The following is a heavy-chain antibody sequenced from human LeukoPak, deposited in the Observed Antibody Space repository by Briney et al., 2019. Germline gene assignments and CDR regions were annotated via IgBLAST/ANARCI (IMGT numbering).Heavy chain of an antibody. Sequence: SQTLSLTCTVSGGSISSGDYYWSWIRQPPGKGLEWIGEINHSGSTNYNPSLRSRVTVSVDTSKNQFSLKLNSVTAADTAVYYCARSNSPLGGNWFDPWGQGTLVTVSS. D-gene: IGHD3-16*01. CDR2: INHSGST. CDR3: ARSNSPLGGNWFDP. J-gene: IGHJ5*02. CDR1: GGSISSGDYY. V-gene: IGHV4-30-4*01.